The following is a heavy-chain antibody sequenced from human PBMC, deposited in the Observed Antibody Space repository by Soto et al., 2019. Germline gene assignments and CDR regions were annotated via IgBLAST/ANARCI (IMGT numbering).Heavy chain of an antibody. CDR2: ISYDGSNT. CDR1: GFTFSRYG. Sequence: GGSLRLSCAASGFTFSRYGMYWVRQAPGKGPEWVAAISYDGSNTYYVDSVEGRFTISRDNSKNTLFLQMNSLRAEDTAVYYCAKEMNYYVPGTYVAYFDYWGQGTLVTVSS. J-gene: IGHJ4*02. V-gene: IGHV3-30*18. D-gene: IGHD3-10*01. CDR3: AKEMNYYVPGTYVAYFDY.